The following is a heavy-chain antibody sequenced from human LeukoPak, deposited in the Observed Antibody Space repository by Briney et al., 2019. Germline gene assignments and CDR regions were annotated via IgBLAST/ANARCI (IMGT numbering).Heavy chain of an antibody. Sequence: ASVKVSCKASGYTFTSYVISWVRQAPGQGLEWMGWISAYNGNTKYAQKLQGRVTMTADTSTNTAYMELRSLRSDDTAVYYCARGIVATISSTYYYDSSGPVRGDYWGQGTLVTVSS. D-gene: IGHD3-22*01. CDR3: ARGIVATISSTYYYDSSGPVRGDY. J-gene: IGHJ4*02. V-gene: IGHV1-18*01. CDR2: ISAYNGNT. CDR1: GYTFTSYV.